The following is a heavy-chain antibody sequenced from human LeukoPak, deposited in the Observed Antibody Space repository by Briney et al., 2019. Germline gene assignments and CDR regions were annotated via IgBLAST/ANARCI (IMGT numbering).Heavy chain of an antibody. V-gene: IGHV1-18*04. J-gene: IGHJ4*02. CDR2: ISAYNDNA. CDR3: ARISFDSNGYYFQY. Sequence: ASVKVSCKASGYTFNRYGITCVRQAPGQGLEWVGWISAYNDNAKYSEKLQGRVTMATETSTNTAYMELRSLRSDDTAIYYCARISFDSNGYYFQYWGQGTLVTVSP. CDR1: GYTFNRYG. D-gene: IGHD3-22*01.